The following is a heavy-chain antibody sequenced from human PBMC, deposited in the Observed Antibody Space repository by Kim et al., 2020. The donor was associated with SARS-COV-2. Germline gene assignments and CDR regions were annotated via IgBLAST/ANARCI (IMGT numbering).Heavy chain of an antibody. Sequence: ESVKGRVTISRDNSKNTLYLHMNSLRDEDTAVYYCANFGVVAAAGPVLEYWGQGTLVTVSS. CDR3: ANFGVVAAAGPVLEY. V-gene: IGHV3-23*01. J-gene: IGHJ4*02. D-gene: IGHD6-13*01.